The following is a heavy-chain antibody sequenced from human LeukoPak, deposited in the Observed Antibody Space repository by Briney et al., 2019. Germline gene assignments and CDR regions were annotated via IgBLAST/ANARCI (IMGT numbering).Heavy chain of an antibody. D-gene: IGHD3-3*01. CDR1: GGAFSGYY. Sequence: PSETLSLTCAVYGGAFSGYYWNWIRQPPGKGLEWIGEINHSGSTNYNPSLKSRVTISVDTSQNQFSLKLSSVTAADTAVYYCARDRLPNYDFWSGYYFNWGQGTLVTVSS. J-gene: IGHJ4*02. CDR2: INHSGST. CDR3: ARDRLPNYDFWSGYYFN. V-gene: IGHV4-34*01.